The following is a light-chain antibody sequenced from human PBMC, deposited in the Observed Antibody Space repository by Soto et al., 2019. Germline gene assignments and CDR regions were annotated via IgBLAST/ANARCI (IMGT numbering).Light chain of an antibody. CDR1: SSDVGGYNY. J-gene: IGLJ1*01. CDR2: DVN. V-gene: IGLV2-23*02. CDR3: CSFAGSSTYV. Sequence: QSALTQPASGSGSPRQSIAISCTGTSSDVGGYNYVSWYQQHPGKAPKLMIYDVNNRPSGVSYRFSGSKSGNTASLTISGLQEEDEGDYHCCSFAGSSTYVLGTGTKVTVL.